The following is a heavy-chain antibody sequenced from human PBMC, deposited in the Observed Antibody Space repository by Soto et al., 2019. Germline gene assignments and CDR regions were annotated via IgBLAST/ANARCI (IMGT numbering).Heavy chain of an antibody. CDR1: GFTFSNAW. CDR2: IKSKTDGGTT. D-gene: IGHD3-3*01. J-gene: IGHJ6*02. CDR3: TTESRFPYYDFWYSYYGMDV. V-gene: IGHV3-15*07. Sequence: EVQLVESGGGLVKPGGSLRLSCAASGFTFSNAWMNWVRQAPGKGLEWVGRIKSKTDGGTTDYAAPVKGRFTISRDDSKNTLYLQMNSLKTEDTAVYSCTTESRFPYYDFWYSYYGMDVWGQGTTVTVSS.